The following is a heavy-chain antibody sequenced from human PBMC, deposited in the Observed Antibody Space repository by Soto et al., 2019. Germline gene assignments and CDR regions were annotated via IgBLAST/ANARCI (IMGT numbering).Heavy chain of an antibody. CDR1: GFAVSSNY. CDR2: VYSGGST. J-gene: IGHJ4*02. D-gene: IGHD6-13*01. Sequence: EVPLVESGGGLIQPGGSLRLSCAASGFAVSSNYMTWVRQAPGKGLEWVSAVYSGGSTYYADSVKGRFTISRDNSKNTLYLQMNSLRADDTAVYYCARARSAAAGLFDSWGQGTLVTVSS. V-gene: IGHV3-53*01. CDR3: ARARSAAAGLFDS.